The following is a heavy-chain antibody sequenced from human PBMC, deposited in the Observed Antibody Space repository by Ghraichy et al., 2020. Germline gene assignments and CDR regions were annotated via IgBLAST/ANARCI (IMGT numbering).Heavy chain of an antibody. CDR3: ARASGNYPYYFDY. D-gene: IGHD1-26*01. CDR1: GFTVSRNY. V-gene: IGHV3-53*01. Sequence: SCAASGFTVSRNYMNWVRQAPGKGLEWVSVIYSAGNSYYADSVKGRFIFSRDNSKNTLFLQMNSLRAEDTAVYYCARASGNYPYYFDYWGQGTLVTVSS. CDR2: IYSAGNS. J-gene: IGHJ4*02.